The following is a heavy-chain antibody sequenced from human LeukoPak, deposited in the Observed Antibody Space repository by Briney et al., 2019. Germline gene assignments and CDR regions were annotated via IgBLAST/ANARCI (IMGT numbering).Heavy chain of an antibody. CDR1: GFTFSDYY. Sequence: GGSLRLSCAASGFTFSDYYMSWIRQAPGKGLEWVSYISSSGSTIYYADSVKGRFTISRDNSKNTLYLQMNSLRAEDTAVYYCAKDRDWGYGYGFVYWGQGTLVTVSS. D-gene: IGHD5-18*01. J-gene: IGHJ4*02. CDR2: ISSSGSTI. CDR3: AKDRDWGYGYGFVY. V-gene: IGHV3-11*04.